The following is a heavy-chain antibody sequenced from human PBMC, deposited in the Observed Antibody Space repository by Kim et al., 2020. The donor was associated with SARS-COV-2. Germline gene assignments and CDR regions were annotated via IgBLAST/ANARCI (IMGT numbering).Heavy chain of an antibody. V-gene: IGHV4-61*01. D-gene: IGHD4-17*01. J-gene: IGHJ6*02. CDR1: GGSVSSGSYY. CDR2: IYYSGST. Sequence: SETLSLTCTVSGGSVSSGSYYWSWIRQPPGKGLEWIGYIYYSGSTNYNPSLKSRVTISVDTSKNQFSLKLSSVTAADTAVYYCARDYGDLTYYYYYGMDVWGQGTTVTVSS. CDR3: ARDYGDLTYYYYYGMDV.